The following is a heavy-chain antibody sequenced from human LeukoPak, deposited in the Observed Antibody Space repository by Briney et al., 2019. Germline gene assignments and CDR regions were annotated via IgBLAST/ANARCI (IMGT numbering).Heavy chain of an antibody. Sequence: ASVKVSCKASGSSFTGYYMHWVRQAPGQGLERMGRINPNSGGTNYAQKFQGRVTMTRASSSSTAYMELSRLRPEDTAVYYCARGGGDTAMVTNWFDPWGQGTLVTVSS. V-gene: IGHV1-2*06. J-gene: IGHJ5*02. CDR2: INPNSGGT. D-gene: IGHD5-18*01. CDR1: GSSFTGYY. CDR3: ARGGGDTAMVTNWFDP.